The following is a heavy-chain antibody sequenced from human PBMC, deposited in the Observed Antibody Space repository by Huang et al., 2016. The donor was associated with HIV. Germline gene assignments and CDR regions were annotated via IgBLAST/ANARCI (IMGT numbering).Heavy chain of an antibody. CDR3: AREAEYHDSSSYTDYFQH. D-gene: IGHD3-22*01. CDR2: INPNSGGT. V-gene: IGHV1-2*02. J-gene: IGHJ1*01. CDR1: GYTFTGYY. Sequence: QVQLVQSGAEVKKPGASVKVSCKASGYTFTGYYVHWVRQAPGQGLEWRGWINPNSGGTNDGQTFQGRVTMTRDTSISTAYMELSSLTSDDTAVYYCAREAEYHDSSSYTDYFQHWGQGTLVTVSS.